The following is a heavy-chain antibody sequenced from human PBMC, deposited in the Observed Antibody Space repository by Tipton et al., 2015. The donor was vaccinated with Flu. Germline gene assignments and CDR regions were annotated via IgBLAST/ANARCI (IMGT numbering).Heavy chain of an antibody. J-gene: IGHJ3*01. V-gene: IGHV3-9*01. CDR3: AKDLARFNFWSGDKWGLDAFGC. Sequence: SLRLSCAASGFSFEDYAMNWVRQAPGKGLEWVSGITWNSGTIGYADSVKGRFTISRDNAKNSLYLQMNSLRAEDTALYYCAKDLARFNFWSGDKWGLDAFGCRGQGTVVTVSS. CDR1: GFSFEDYA. CDR2: ITWNSGTI. D-gene: IGHD3-3*01.